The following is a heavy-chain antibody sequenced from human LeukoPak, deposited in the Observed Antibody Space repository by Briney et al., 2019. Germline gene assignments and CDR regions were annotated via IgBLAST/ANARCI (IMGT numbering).Heavy chain of an antibody. CDR3: ATAPPTVTTDWFDP. CDR2: ISYDGSNK. CDR1: GFTFSSYA. V-gene: IGHV3-30-3*01. J-gene: IGHJ5*02. Sequence: GGSLRLSCAASGFTFSSYAMHWVRQAPGKGLEWVAVISYDGSNKYYADSVKGRFTISRDNSKNTLYLQVNSLRTEDTAVYYCATAPPTVTTDWFDPWGQGTLVTVSS. D-gene: IGHD4-11*01.